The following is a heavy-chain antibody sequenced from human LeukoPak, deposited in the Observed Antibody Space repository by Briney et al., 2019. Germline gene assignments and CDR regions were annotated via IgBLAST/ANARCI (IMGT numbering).Heavy chain of an antibody. CDR3: ARFHSGPSGWYVLWYFDL. J-gene: IGHJ2*01. CDR1: GGSVSSYY. CDR2: IYNSEST. Sequence: SETLSLTCIVSGGSVSSYYWSWIRQPPGKGLEWIGYIYNSESTNYNSSLKSRVTMSVDTSKNQFFLKLSSVTAADTAVYYCARFHSGPSGWYVLWYFDLWGRGTLVTVSS. V-gene: IGHV4-4*09. D-gene: IGHD6-19*01.